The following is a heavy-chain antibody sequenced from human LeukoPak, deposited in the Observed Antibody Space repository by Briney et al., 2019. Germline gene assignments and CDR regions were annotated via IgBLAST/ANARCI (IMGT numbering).Heavy chain of an antibody. V-gene: IGHV4-59*01. J-gene: IGHJ6*03. CDR2: IYYSGST. CDR1: GGSISSYY. CDR3: ARTTEGGYTYDYFYYYYMDV. D-gene: IGHD5-18*01. Sequence: SETLSLTCTVSGGSISSYYWSWIRQPSGKGLEWIGYIYYSGSTNYNRSLKSRVTISVDTSKNQFSLRLSSVTAADTAVYYCARTTEGGYTYDYFYYYYMDVWGKGTTVTISS.